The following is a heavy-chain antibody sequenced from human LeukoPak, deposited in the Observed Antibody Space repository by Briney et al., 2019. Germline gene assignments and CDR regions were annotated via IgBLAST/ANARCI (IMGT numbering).Heavy chain of an antibody. CDR3: ARERQDTILHSGGFDI. Sequence: GRSLRLSCAASGFTFSTYSMYWVRQAPGKGLEWVADIAIDGSHTFYAESLKGRYTISRDNSKNTLYLQMNNLRAEDTAVYFCARERQDTILHSGGFDIWGQGTMVIVSS. CDR2: IAIDGSHT. V-gene: IGHV3-30-3*01. CDR1: GFTFSTYS. D-gene: IGHD2-21*01. J-gene: IGHJ3*02.